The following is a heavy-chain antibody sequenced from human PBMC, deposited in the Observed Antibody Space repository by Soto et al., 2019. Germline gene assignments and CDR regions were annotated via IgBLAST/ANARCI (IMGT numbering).Heavy chain of an antibody. D-gene: IGHD1-7*01. CDR3: ARDLRRITGTTYWFDP. Sequence: GASVKVSCKASGYTFTSYAMHWVRQAPGQRLEWMGWINAGNGNTKYSQKFQGRVTITRDTSASTAYMELSSLRSEDTAMYYCARDLRRITGTTYWFDPWGQGTLVTVSS. CDR2: INAGNGNT. V-gene: IGHV1-3*01. CDR1: GYTFTSYA. J-gene: IGHJ5*02.